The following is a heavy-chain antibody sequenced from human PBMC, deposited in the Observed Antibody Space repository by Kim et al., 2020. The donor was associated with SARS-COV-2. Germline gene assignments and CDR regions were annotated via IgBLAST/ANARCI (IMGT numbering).Heavy chain of an antibody. V-gene: IGHV4-34*01. J-gene: IGHJ4*02. CDR1: GGSFSGYY. CDR3: ARWGPSDTAMVLPFDY. Sequence: SETLSLTCAVYGGSFSGYYWSWIRQPPGKGLEWIGEINHSGSTNYNPSLKSRVTISVDTSKNQFSLKLSSVTAADTAVYYCARWGPSDTAMVLPFDYWGQGTLVTVSS. CDR2: INHSGST. D-gene: IGHD5-18*01.